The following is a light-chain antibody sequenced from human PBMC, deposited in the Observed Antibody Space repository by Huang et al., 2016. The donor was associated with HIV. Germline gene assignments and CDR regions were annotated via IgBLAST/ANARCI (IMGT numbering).Light chain of an antibody. CDR1: QLISNY. Sequence: EIVLTPSPATLSLSPGERATLSCRASQLISNYLALYQQKPGQPPRLRIADAYNRATGSPAGYSGRVSGTDFTLTISSLESEDFAVYYCQQRSRTCGGGTKVEIK. CDR2: DAY. CDR3: QQRSRT. J-gene: IGKJ4*01. V-gene: IGKV3-11*01.